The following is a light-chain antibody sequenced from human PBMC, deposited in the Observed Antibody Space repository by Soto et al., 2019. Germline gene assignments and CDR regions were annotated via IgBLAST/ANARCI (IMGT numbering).Light chain of an antibody. CDR3: SSFTSSMTNV. Sequence: QSALTQPASVSGSPGQSITISCTGTSRTSGGYTSASWYQQHPGKGPKLILYDVTDRPSGVSYRFSGSKSGNTASLTISGLQAADEADYFCSSFTSSMTNVFGSGTKVTVL. V-gene: IGLV2-14*01. J-gene: IGLJ1*01. CDR2: DVT. CDR1: SRTSGGYTS.